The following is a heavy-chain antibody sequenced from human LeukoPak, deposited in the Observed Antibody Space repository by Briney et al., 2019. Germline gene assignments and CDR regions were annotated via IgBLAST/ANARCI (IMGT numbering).Heavy chain of an antibody. CDR3: ARTFRESYYDFWSGYSTLDY. J-gene: IGHJ4*02. CDR1: GGSISSSSYY. Sequence: SETLSLTCTVSGGSISSSSYYWGWIRQPPGKGLEWIGEINHSGSTNYNPSLKSRVTISVDTSKNQFSLKLSSVTAADTAVYYCARTFRESYYDFWSGYSTLDYWGQRTLVTVSS. CDR2: INHSGST. D-gene: IGHD3-3*01. V-gene: IGHV4-39*07.